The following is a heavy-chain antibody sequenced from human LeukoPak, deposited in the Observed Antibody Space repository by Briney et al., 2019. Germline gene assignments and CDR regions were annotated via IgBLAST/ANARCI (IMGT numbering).Heavy chain of an antibody. D-gene: IGHD6-19*01. V-gene: IGHV4-59*01. CDR2: IYYSGST. CDR1: GGSISSYY. J-gene: IGHJ4*02. Sequence: SETLSLTCTVSGGSISSYYWSWIRQPPGKGLEWIGYIYYSGSTNYNPSLKSRVTKSVDTSKNQFSLKLSSVTAADTAVYYCARFIAVAGTAIFDYWGQGTLVTVPS. CDR3: ARFIAVAGTAIFDY.